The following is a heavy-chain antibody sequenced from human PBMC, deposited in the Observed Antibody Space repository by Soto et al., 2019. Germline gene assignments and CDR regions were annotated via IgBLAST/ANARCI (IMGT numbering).Heavy chain of an antibody. Sequence: EVQLVDSGGGVVQPGGSLRLSCAASGFTFSDHYMDWVRQAPGKGLEWVGRSRPKTKSYTTEYAASVKGRFTISRDESKNLLYLQTNSLKTEDTAVYYCARGLNSFDSWGQGTLVTVSS. CDR2: SRPKTKSYTT. CDR3: ARGLNSFDS. D-gene: IGHD1-26*01. CDR1: GFTFSDHY. V-gene: IGHV3-72*01. J-gene: IGHJ4*02.